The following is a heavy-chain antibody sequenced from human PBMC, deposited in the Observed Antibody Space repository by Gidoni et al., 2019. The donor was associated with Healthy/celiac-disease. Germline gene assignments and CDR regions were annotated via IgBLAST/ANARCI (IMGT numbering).Heavy chain of an antibody. CDR3: ARASIAARLVGY. D-gene: IGHD6-6*01. V-gene: IGHV4-30-4*07. J-gene: IGHJ4*02. Sequence: NPSLKSRVTISVDTSKNQFSLKLSSVTAADTAVYYCARASIAARLVGYWGQGTLVTVSS.